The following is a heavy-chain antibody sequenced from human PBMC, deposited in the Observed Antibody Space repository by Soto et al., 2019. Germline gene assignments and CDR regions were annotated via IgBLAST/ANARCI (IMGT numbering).Heavy chain of an antibody. Sequence: LSLTCTVSGGSISSYYWSWIRQPAGKGLEWIGRIYTSGSTNYNPSLKSRVTMSVDTSKNQFSLKLSSVTAADTAVYYCARDGYDSSGYYYAYFDYWGQGTLVTVSS. CDR2: IYTSGST. CDR1: GGSISSYY. D-gene: IGHD3-22*01. J-gene: IGHJ4*02. V-gene: IGHV4-4*07. CDR3: ARDGYDSSGYYYAYFDY.